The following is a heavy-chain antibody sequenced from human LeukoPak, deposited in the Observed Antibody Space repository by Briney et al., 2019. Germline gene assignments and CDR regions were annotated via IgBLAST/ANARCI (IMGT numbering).Heavy chain of an antibody. Sequence: SQTLSLTCTVSGGSISSGDYYWSWIRQPPGKGLEWIGYIYYSGSINYNPSLKSRVTISVDTSKNQFSLKLSSVTAADTAVYYCARFGIPGFDYWGQGTLVTVSS. CDR3: ARFGIPGFDY. CDR1: GGSISSGDYY. V-gene: IGHV4-61*08. J-gene: IGHJ4*02. D-gene: IGHD1-14*01. CDR2: IYYSGSI.